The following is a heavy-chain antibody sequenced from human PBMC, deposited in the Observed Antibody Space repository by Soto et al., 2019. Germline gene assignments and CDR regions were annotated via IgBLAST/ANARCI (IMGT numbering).Heavy chain of an antibody. Sequence: PSETLSLTCRVSGGSISSSSYFWGWVRQPPGMGLEWIGSFSYSGSTYYNPSLRSRVTISVDTSKNHFSLMLRSVTAADTAVYYCASLGTFNWFDPWGQGILVTVSS. CDR2: FSYSGST. CDR3: ASLGTFNWFDP. V-gene: IGHV4-39*02. D-gene: IGHD7-27*01. CDR1: GGSISSSSYF. J-gene: IGHJ5*02.